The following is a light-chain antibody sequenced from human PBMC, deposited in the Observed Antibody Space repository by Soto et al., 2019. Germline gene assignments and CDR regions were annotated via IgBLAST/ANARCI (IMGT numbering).Light chain of an antibody. V-gene: IGKV3-20*01. CDR2: DAF. CDR3: QQYGGSPRT. J-gene: IGKJ1*01. Sequence: EIVLTQSPGTLSLSPGERATLSCRASQSVSSNFLAWYQEKPGRAPRLLIHDAFIRATGIPDRFSGSGSGTDFTLTIARLEPEDFAVYYCQQYGGSPRTFGQGTKVDIK. CDR1: QSVSSNF.